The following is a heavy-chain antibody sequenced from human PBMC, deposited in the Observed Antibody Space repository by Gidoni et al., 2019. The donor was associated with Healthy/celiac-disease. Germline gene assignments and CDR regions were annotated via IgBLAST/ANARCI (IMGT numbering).Heavy chain of an antibody. Sequence: EVKLVESGGGLVQPGRSLSLSCAASGFTFDDYAMHGVRQTPGKGLEWVAGISWNSGRIGYADSVKGRFTISRDNAKNSLYLQMNSLRAEDTALYYCAKDIGYSSGFLFDYWGQGTLVTVSS. CDR2: ISWNSGRI. D-gene: IGHD6-25*01. CDR3: AKDIGYSSGFLFDY. J-gene: IGHJ4*02. V-gene: IGHV3-9*01. CDR1: GFTFDDYA.